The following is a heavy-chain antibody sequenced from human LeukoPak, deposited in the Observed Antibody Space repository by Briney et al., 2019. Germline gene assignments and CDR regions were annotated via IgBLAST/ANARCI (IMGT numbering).Heavy chain of an antibody. Sequence: GESLRLSCAASGFTLSDYYMSWIRQAPGKGLEWLSYITTYKNYADSVKGRFTISRDNAKNSLDLQMDSLRAEDTAVYYCARAGGSYTFDYWGQGTLVTVS. CDR1: GFTLSDYY. V-gene: IGHV3-11*05. CDR2: ITTYK. J-gene: IGHJ4*02. CDR3: ARAGGSYTFDY. D-gene: IGHD1-26*01.